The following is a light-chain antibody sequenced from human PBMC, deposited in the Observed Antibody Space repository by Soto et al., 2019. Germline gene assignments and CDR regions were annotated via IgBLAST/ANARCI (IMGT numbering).Light chain of an antibody. CDR1: SSNIGADYH. CDR3: QSYDSSLSGWV. V-gene: IGLV1-40*01. Sequence: QSVLTQPPSVSGAPGQRVSIFCSGSSSNIGADYHVHWYQQLPGTAPKLLIYGNSNRPSGVPDRFSGSKSGTSASLAITGLQAEDEADYYCQSYDSSLSGWVFGGGTKLTVL. CDR2: GNS. J-gene: IGLJ3*02.